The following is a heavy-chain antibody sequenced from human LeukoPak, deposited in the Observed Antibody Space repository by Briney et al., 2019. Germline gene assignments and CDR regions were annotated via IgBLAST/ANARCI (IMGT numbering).Heavy chain of an antibody. CDR3: ARHLSTIAAAEY. CDR2: IYYSVGT. Sequence: NPSETLSLTCTVSGGSISSYYWSWIRQPPGKGLEWIGYIYYSVGTNYTPSLKSRVTISVDTSKNQFSLKLSSVTAADTAVYYCARHLSTIAAAEYWGQGTLVTVSS. V-gene: IGHV4-59*08. D-gene: IGHD6-13*01. CDR1: GGSISSYY. J-gene: IGHJ4*02.